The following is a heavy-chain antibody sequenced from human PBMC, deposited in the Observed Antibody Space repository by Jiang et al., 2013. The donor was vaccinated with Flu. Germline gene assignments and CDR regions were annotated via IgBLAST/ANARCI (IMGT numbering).Heavy chain of an antibody. D-gene: IGHD3-22*01. J-gene: IGHJ6*03. CDR1: GGSISSYY. V-gene: IGHV4-4*09. CDR3: ARVSDYYDSSGYYYNRYYYYMDV. Sequence: LLKPSETLSLTCTVSGGSISSYYWSWIRQPPGKGLEWIGYIYTSGSTNYNPSLKSRVTISVDTSKNQFSLKLSSVTAADTAVYYCARVSDYYDSSGYYYNRYYYYMDVWGKGTTVTVSS. CDR2: IYTSGST.